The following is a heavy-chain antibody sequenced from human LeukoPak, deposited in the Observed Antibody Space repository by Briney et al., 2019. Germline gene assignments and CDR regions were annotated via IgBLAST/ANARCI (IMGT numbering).Heavy chain of an antibody. V-gene: IGHV3-23*01. CDR1: GFPFSSYA. Sequence: GGSLRLSCAASGFPFSSYAMSWVRQSPGQGLECVSGISNTGGSKSYADSVKGRFTISRDNSKNTLYLQMNSLRAEDTAVYYCAKGGPHYGSGSYYAFDYWGQGTLVTVSS. J-gene: IGHJ4*02. D-gene: IGHD3-10*01. CDR2: ISNTGGSK. CDR3: AKGGPHYGSGSYYAFDY.